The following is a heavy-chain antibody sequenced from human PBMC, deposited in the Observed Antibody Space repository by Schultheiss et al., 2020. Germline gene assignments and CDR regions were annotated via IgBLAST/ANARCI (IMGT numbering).Heavy chain of an antibody. V-gene: IGHV4-59*08. D-gene: IGHD2-15*01. CDR1: GGSISSYY. Sequence: SETLSLTCTVSGGSISSYYWSWIRQPAGKGLEWIGEINHSGSTNYNPSLKSRVTISVDTSKNQFSLKLSSVTAADTAVYYCARGGVVVVAAMGAFDIWGQGTMVTVSS. CDR2: INHSGST. J-gene: IGHJ3*02. CDR3: ARGGVVVVAAMGAFDI.